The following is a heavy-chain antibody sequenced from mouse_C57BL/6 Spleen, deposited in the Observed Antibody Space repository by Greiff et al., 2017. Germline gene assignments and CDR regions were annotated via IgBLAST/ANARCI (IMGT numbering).Heavy chain of an antibody. J-gene: IGHJ4*01. D-gene: IGHD1-1*01. V-gene: IGHV1-15*01. CDR3: ARTTTVVATDAMDY. CDR1: GYTFTDYE. CDR2: IDPETGGT. Sequence: QVQLQQSGAELVRPGASVTLSCTASGYTFTDYEMHWVKQTPVHGLEWIGAIDPETGGTAYNQKFKGKAILTADKSSSTAYMELRSLTSEDSAVYYCARTTTVVATDAMDYWGQGTSVTVSS.